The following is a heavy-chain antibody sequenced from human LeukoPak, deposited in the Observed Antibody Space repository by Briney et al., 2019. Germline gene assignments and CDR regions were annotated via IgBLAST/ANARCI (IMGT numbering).Heavy chain of an antibody. J-gene: IGHJ6*03. CDR2: ISGSGGST. D-gene: IGHD2-8*02. CDR1: GFTFSSYG. V-gene: IGHV3-23*01. CDR3: ARAGGFKYYYYMDV. Sequence: PGGTLRLSCAASGFTFSSYGMSWVRQAPGKGLEWVSAISGSGGSTYYADSVKGRFTISRDNSKNTLYLQLNSLRGEDTAVYYCARAGGFKYYYYMDVWGKGTTVTISS.